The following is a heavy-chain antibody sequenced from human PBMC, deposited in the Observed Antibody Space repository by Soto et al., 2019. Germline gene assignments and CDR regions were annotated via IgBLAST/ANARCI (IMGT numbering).Heavy chain of an antibody. CDR1: GYTFTSYD. V-gene: IGHV1-8*01. Sequence: ASVKVSCKASGYTFTSYDINWVRQATGQGLEWMGWMNPNSGNTGYAQKFQGRVTMTRNTSISTAYMELSSLRSEDTAVYYCARVSFGSSGWTFDYWGQGTLVTVSS. D-gene: IGHD6-19*01. CDR2: MNPNSGNT. J-gene: IGHJ4*02. CDR3: ARVSFGSSGWTFDY.